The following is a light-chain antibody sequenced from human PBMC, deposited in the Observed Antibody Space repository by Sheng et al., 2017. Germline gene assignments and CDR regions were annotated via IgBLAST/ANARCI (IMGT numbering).Light chain of an antibody. CDR1: QSVSRN. Sequence: EIVMTQSPATLSLSPGERATLSCRASQSVSRNLAWYQQKSGQAPRLLISAGATRATGIPPAXFSGGGSGXEFTLTITSLQSEDFAVYYCQQYSTWPFTFGPGTKVDI. J-gene: IGKJ3*01. V-gene: IGKV3-15*01. CDR3: QQYSTWPFT. CDR2: AGA.